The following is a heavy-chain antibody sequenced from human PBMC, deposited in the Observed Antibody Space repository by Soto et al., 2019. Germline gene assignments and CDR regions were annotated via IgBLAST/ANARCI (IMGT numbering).Heavy chain of an antibody. Sequence: ASVKVSCKASGYTFTSYGISWVRQAPGQGLEWMGWISAYNGNTNYAQKLQGRVTMTTDTSTSTAYIELRSLRSDDTAVYYCARILVLGELHPNWFDPWGQGTLVTVSS. CDR1: GYTFTSYG. CDR3: ARILVLGELHPNWFDP. J-gene: IGHJ5*02. V-gene: IGHV1-18*01. D-gene: IGHD3-10*01. CDR2: ISAYNGNT.